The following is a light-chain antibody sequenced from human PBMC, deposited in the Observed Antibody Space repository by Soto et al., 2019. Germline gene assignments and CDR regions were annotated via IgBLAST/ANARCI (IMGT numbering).Light chain of an antibody. CDR2: DVT. Sequence: QPASVSGSPGQSIAISCTGTSSDVGAYNYVSWYQQHPGKAPKLMIFDVTNRPSGVSDRFSGSKSGNTASLTISGLQAEDEADYYCSSYTSSSTYVFGTGTKLTVL. CDR1: SSDVGAYNY. J-gene: IGLJ1*01. CDR3: SSYTSSSTYV. V-gene: IGLV2-14*03.